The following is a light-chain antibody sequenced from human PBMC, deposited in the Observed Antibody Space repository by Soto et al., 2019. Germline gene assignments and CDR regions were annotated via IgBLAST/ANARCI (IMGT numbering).Light chain of an antibody. J-gene: IGKJ4*01. CDR1: QTVTTFY. CDR2: GAS. Sequence: DIVLTQSPGTLSLSPGQRATLSCRASQTVTTFYLAWYQQTPGQAPRPLIYGASSRAAGIPDRFSGSGFGADFTITISRLAPEDCAVYYCQQYGSSPGLTFGGGTKVEI. CDR3: QQYGSSPGLT. V-gene: IGKV3-20*01.